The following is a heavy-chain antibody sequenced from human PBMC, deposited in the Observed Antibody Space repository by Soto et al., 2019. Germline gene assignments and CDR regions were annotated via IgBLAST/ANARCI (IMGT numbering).Heavy chain of an antibody. D-gene: IGHD6-13*01. CDR1: GFTFSSYA. CDR2: ISGSGGST. V-gene: IGHV3-23*01. CDR3: AKFPVAAACNYYFDY. J-gene: IGHJ4*02. Sequence: GGSLRLSCAASGFTFSSYAMSWVRQAPGKGLEWDSAISGSGGSTYYADSVKGRFTISRDNSKNTLYLQMNSLRAEDKAVYYCAKFPVAAACNYYFDYLGQGTLFAVSS.